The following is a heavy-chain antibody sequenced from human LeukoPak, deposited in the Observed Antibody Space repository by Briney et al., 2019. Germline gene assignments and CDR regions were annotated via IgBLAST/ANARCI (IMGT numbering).Heavy chain of an antibody. CDR1: EFTFSSYG. Sequence: GGSLRLSCAASEFTFSSYGMSWVRQAPGKGLEWVSAISGSGGSTYYADSVKGRFTISRDNSKNTLYLQMNSLRAEDTAVYYCAKSGFNYDILSSFDYWGQGTLVTVSS. CDR3: AKSGFNYDILSSFDY. D-gene: IGHD3-9*01. CDR2: ISGSGGST. J-gene: IGHJ4*02. V-gene: IGHV3-23*01.